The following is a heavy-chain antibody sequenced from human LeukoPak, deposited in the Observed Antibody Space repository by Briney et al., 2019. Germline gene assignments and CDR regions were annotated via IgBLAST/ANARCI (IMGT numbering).Heavy chain of an antibody. CDR3: AREHESSGWYGVWFDP. CDR1: GYTFSSYG. J-gene: IGHJ5*02. D-gene: IGHD6-19*01. Sequence: ASVKASCKASGYTFSSYGVSWVRQAPGQGLEWMGWISAYNGKTNYAQKLQGRVTMTTDTSTSTVYMELRSLRSDDTAVYYCAREHESSGWYGVWFDPWGQGTLVTVSS. V-gene: IGHV1-18*01. CDR2: ISAYNGKT.